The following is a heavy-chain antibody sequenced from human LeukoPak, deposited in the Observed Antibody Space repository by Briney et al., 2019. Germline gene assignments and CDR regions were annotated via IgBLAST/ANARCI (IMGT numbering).Heavy chain of an antibody. J-gene: IGHJ3*02. V-gene: IGHV4-39*07. CDR3: ARESYYDSSGYSHDAFDI. CDR2: IYYSGNT. Sequence: PSETLSLTCIVSGGSISSSSYYWAWIRQPPGKGLEWIGSIYYSGNTYYKSSLKSRVTIAVDTSKNQFSLKLNSVTAADTAVYYCARESYYDSSGYSHDAFDIWGQGTMVTVSS. D-gene: IGHD3-22*01. CDR1: GGSISSSSYY.